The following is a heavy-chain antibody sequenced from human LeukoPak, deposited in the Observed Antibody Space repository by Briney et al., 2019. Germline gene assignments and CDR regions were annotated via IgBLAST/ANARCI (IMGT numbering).Heavy chain of an antibody. CDR3: ASETRGLRNNDY. CDR1: GGSISSSSHY. J-gene: IGHJ4*02. Sequence: NPSETLSLTCTVSGGSISSSSHYWGWIRQPPGKGLEWIGSIYYSGSTYYNPSLKSRVTISVDTSKNQFSLKLSSVTAADTAVYYCASETRGLRNNDYWGQGTLVTVSS. D-gene: IGHD1/OR15-1a*01. V-gene: IGHV4-39*01. CDR2: IYYSGST.